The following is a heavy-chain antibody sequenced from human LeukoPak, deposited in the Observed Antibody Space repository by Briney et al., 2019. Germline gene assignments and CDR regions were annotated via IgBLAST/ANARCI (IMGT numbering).Heavy chain of an antibody. CDR1: GFTFDDYG. CDR2: IRSKPNSYAT. V-gene: IGHV3-73*01. CDR3: TTILFY. D-gene: IGHD2/OR15-2a*01. Sequence: AGGSLRLSCAASGFTFDDYGMSWVRQASGKGLEWVGRIRSKPNSYATAYAASVKGRFTISRDDSKNMAYLQMNSLKTEDTAVYYCTTILFYWGQGTLVTVSS. J-gene: IGHJ4*02.